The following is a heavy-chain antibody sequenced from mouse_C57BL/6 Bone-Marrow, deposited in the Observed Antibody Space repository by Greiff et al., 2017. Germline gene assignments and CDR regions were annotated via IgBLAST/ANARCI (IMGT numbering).Heavy chain of an antibody. CDR1: GFSFNTYA. V-gene: IGHV10-1*01. Sequence: EVKLMESGGGLVQPKGSLKLSCAASGFSFNTYAMNWVRQAPGKGLEWVARIRSKSNNYATYYADSVKDRFTISRDDSESMLYLQMHNLITEDTAMYYCVRPPLLWFDYGGQGTALTVSS. J-gene: IGHJ2*01. CDR3: VRPPLLWFDY. CDR2: IRSKSNNYAT. D-gene: IGHD1-1*02.